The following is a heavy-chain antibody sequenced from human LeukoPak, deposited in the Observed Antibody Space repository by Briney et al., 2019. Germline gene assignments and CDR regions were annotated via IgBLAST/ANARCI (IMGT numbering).Heavy chain of an antibody. CDR2: IYYSGST. Sequence: SETLSLTCTVSGGSISSSSYYWGWIRQPPGKGLEWIGSIYYSGSTYYNPSLKSRVTISVDTSKNQFSLKLSSVTAADTAVYYCARVDDFWSGYNYWGQGTLVTVSS. J-gene: IGHJ4*02. D-gene: IGHD3-3*01. CDR1: GGSISSSSYY. CDR3: ARVDDFWSGYNY. V-gene: IGHV4-39*07.